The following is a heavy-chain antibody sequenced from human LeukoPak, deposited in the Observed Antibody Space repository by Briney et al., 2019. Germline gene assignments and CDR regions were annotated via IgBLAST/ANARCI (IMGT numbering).Heavy chain of an antibody. CDR1: GFTFTSYW. D-gene: IGHD6-13*01. V-gene: IGHV3-23*01. CDR3: AKEIAALGTPLLDY. Sequence: GGSLRLSCAASGFTFTSYWMHWVRQAPGKGLVWVSGIRSSGVDTYHAESVKGRFTISRDNSKNTLYLQMNSLKAEDTAVYYCAKEIAALGTPLLDYWGQGTLVTVSS. J-gene: IGHJ4*02. CDR2: IRSSGVDT.